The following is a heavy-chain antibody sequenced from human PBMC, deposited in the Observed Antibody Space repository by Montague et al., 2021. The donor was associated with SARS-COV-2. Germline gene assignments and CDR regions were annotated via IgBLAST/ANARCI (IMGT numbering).Heavy chain of an antibody. CDR2: IYFGGGT. CDR1: GGSISSSNYF. Sequence: SETLSLTCTASGGSISSSNYFWGWIRQPPGKGLEWIGSIYFGGGTYYNPSLKSRVTISVDTSKNHFSLKLTSVTAADTAVYYCARDVGKGFSGYETEGGFGYWGQGTPVTVSS. V-gene: IGHV4-39*07. J-gene: IGHJ4*02. CDR3: ARDVGKGFSGYETEGGFGY. D-gene: IGHD5-12*01.